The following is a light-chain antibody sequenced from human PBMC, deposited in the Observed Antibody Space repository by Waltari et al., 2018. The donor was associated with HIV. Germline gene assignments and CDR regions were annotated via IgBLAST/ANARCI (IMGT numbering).Light chain of an antibody. CDR1: SSDVGGYNY. Sequence: QSALTQPASVSGSLGQSITISCTGTSSDVGGYNYVSWYQQHPGKAPKLMIYDVSNRPLGVSNRFSGSKSCNTASLTISGLQAEDETDYYCSSYTSSSTYYVFGTGTKVTVL. V-gene: IGLV2-14*03. J-gene: IGLJ1*01. CDR2: DVS. CDR3: SSYTSSSTYYV.